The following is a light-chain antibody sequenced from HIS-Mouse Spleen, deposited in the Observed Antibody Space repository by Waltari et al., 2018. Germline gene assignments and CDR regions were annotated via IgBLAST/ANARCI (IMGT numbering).Light chain of an antibody. CDR1: QSISSW. J-gene: IGKJ2*01. V-gene: IGKV1-5*03. Sequence: DLQMTQSPSPLSASVGDRVTLAARASQSISSWLAWYQQKPGNAPKLLIYKASSVESGVPARFSGSGSGTEFTLTLRSLQPDEFATYYCQQYNSYSVTFGQGTKLEIK. CDR2: KAS. CDR3: QQYNSYSVT.